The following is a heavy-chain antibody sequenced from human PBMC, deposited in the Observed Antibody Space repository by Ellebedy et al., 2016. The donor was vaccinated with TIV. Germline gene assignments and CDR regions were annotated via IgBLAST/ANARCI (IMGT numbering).Heavy chain of an antibody. Sequence: ASVKVSXXASGYTFTGYYMHWVRQAPGQGLEWMGWINPNSGGTNYAQKFQGRVTITADESTSTAYMELSSLRSEDTAVYYCARPSGRAAAGTAFDIWGQGTMVTVSS. J-gene: IGHJ3*02. V-gene: IGHV1-2*02. D-gene: IGHD6-13*01. CDR3: ARPSGRAAAGTAFDI. CDR2: INPNSGGT. CDR1: GYTFTGYY.